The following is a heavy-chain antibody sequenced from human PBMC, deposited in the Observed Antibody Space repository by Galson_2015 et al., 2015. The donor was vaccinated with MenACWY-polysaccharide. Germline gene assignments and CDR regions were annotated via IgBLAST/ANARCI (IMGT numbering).Heavy chain of an antibody. J-gene: IGHJ6*02. Sequence: SLRLSCAASGFTFSSYWMSWVRQAPGKGLEWVAHIKRDESVKYYVDSVKGRFAISRDNSKNSLYLQMNSLRAEDTAVYSCARGHYGLDVWGQGTTVIVSS. V-gene: IGHV3-7*03. CDR2: IKRDESVK. CDR1: GFTFSSYW. CDR3: ARGHYGLDV.